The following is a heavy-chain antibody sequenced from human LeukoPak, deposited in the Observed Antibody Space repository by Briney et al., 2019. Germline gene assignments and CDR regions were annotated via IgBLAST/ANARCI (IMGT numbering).Heavy chain of an antibody. CDR2: ISNGGDYK. Sequence: GGSLRLSCVASGFTFSSYWMHWVRQAPGKGLEWVSSISNGGDYKRYAGSVRGRLTISRDNARNSMFLQMNSLRAEDTAVYYCARDRRGQGYFDLWGRGTLVTVSS. CDR1: GFTFSSYW. CDR3: ARDRRGQGYFDL. V-gene: IGHV3-21*01. J-gene: IGHJ2*01.